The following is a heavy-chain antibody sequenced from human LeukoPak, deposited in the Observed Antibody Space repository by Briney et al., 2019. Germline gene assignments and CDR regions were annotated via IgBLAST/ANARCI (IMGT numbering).Heavy chain of an antibody. CDR1: SGSISSTSYS. J-gene: IGHJ3*02. CDR2: IYYSGST. Sequence: SETLSLTCAVSSGSISSTSYSLAWIRQPPGKGLEWIGSIYYSGSTYYNPSLKSRVTISVDTSKNQFSLKLSSVTAADTAVYYCARSATYYYDSSGWGAFDIWGQGTMVTVSS. V-gene: IGHV4-39*01. CDR3: ARSATYYYDSSGWGAFDI. D-gene: IGHD3-22*01.